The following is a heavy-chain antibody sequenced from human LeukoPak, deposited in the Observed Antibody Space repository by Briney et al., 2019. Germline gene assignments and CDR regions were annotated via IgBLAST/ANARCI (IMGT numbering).Heavy chain of an antibody. CDR1: GYTFTGYY. CDR3: ARGYAGIAVAGRYYFDY. J-gene: IGHJ4*02. CDR2: FNPNSGGT. V-gene: IGHV1-2*02. Sequence: ASVKVSCKASGYTFTGYYMHWVRQAPGQGLEWMGWFNPNSGGTNYAQKFQGRVTMTRDTSISTAYMELSRLRSDDTAVYYCARGYAGIAVAGRYYFDYWGQGTLVTVSS. D-gene: IGHD6-19*01.